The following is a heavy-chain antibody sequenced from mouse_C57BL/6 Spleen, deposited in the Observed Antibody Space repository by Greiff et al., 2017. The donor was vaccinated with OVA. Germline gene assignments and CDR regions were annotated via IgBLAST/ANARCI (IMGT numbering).Heavy chain of an antibody. V-gene: IGHV1-69*01. CDR3: ARGDLYYFDY. J-gene: IGHJ2*01. CDR2: IDPSDSYT. Sequence: VKLQQPGAELVMPGASVKLSCKASGYTFTSYWMHWVKQRPGQGLEWIGEIDPSDSYTNYNQKFKGKSTLTVDKSSSTAYMQLSSLTSEDSAVYYCARGDLYYFDYWGQGTTLTVSS. CDR1: GYTFTSYW.